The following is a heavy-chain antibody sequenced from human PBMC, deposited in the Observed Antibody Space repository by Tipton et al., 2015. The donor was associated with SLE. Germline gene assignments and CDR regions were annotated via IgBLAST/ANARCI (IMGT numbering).Heavy chain of an antibody. CDR1: DDSIITHY. D-gene: IGHD5-18*01. CDR3: AREVGDSEGWGYFYFMDV. J-gene: IGHJ6*03. V-gene: IGHV4-4*02. Sequence: TLSLTCSISDDSIITHYWSWVRQSPGKGLEWIGEIYYGGTTSYNASLKSRVTISVDTSKNQFSLDLSSVTAADTAIYYCAREVGDSEGWGYFYFMDVWGKGTSVTVSS. CDR2: IYYGGTT.